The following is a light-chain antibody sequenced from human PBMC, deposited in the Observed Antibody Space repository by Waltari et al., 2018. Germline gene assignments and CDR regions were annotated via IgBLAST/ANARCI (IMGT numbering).Light chain of an antibody. CDR2: GAS. Sequence: RASQSLTKRYLAWYQQKPGQAPRLLIYGASSRAAVIPDRFSGSGSGTDFTLTINRLEPEDFAVYYCQQYGSSVMYTFGQGTKLEIK. CDR1: QSLTKRY. J-gene: IGKJ2*01. CDR3: QQYGSSVMYT. V-gene: IGKV3-20*01.